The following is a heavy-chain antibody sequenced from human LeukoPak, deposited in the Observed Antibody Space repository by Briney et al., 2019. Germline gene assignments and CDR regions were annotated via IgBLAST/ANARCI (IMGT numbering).Heavy chain of an antibody. D-gene: IGHD3-22*01. Sequence: ASVKVSCKASGYTFTSYGTSWVRQAPGQGLEWMGWISAYNGNTNYAQKLQGRVTMTTDTSTSTAYMELRSLRSDDTAVYYCARDLRNYDSSGYYSFDYWGQGTLVTVSS. V-gene: IGHV1-18*01. CDR1: GYTFTSYG. CDR2: ISAYNGNT. CDR3: ARDLRNYDSSGYYSFDY. J-gene: IGHJ4*02.